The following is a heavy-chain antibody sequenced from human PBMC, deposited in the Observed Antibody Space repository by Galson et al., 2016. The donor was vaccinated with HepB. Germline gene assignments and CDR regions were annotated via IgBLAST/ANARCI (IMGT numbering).Heavy chain of an antibody. J-gene: IGHJ5*02. Sequence: SVKVSCKASGYTFTLYGITWVRQAPGQGLEWMGWISAYNDNTNYAQKLQDRFTMTTDTSTSTAYMELRSLRSDDTAVYYGARGGYSGGYNWYDPWGQGTLVTVSS. CDR3: ARGGYSGGYNWYDP. CDR2: ISAYNDNT. V-gene: IGHV1-18*04. CDR1: GYTFTLYG. D-gene: IGHD6-19*01.